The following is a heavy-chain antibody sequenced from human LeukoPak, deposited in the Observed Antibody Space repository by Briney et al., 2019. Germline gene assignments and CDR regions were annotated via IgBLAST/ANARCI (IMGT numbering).Heavy chain of an antibody. V-gene: IGHV1-18*01. D-gene: IGHD2-21*01. Sequence: ASVKVSCKASGGTFSSYAISWVRQAPGQGLEWMGWISAYNGNTNYAQKLQGRVTMTTDTSTSTAYMELRSLRSDDTAVYYCARDLDIVVVIASPGYWGQGTLVTVSS. CDR1: GGTFSSYA. J-gene: IGHJ4*02. CDR3: ARDLDIVVVIASPGY. CDR2: ISAYNGNT.